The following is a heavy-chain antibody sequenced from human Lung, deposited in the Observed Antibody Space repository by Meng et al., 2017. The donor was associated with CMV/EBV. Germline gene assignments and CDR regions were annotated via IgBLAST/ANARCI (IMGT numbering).Heavy chain of an antibody. CDR1: GGTFRSYA. V-gene: IGHV1-69*05. D-gene: IGHD4-17*01. Sequence: TCKASGGTFRSYAISWVRQAPGQGLEWMGGIIPIFGTANDAQKFQGRVTITTDESTSTAYMELSSLRSEDTAVYYCARDLDYGPSYWGQGTLVTVSS. CDR2: IIPIFGTA. CDR3: ARDLDYGPSY. J-gene: IGHJ4*02.